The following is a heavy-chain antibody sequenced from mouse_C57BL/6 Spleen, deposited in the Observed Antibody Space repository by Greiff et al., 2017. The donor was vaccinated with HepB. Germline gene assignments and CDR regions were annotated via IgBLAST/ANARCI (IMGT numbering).Heavy chain of an antibody. Sequence: EVKLQESGGGLVKPGGSLKLSCAASGFTFSDYGMHWVRQAPEKGLEWVAYISSGSSTIYYADTVKGRFTISRDNAKNTLFLQMTSLRSEDTAMYYCARDPRDYFDYWGQGTTLTVSS. V-gene: IGHV5-17*01. J-gene: IGHJ2*01. CDR2: ISSGSSTI. CDR3: ARDPRDYFDY. CDR1: GFTFSDYG.